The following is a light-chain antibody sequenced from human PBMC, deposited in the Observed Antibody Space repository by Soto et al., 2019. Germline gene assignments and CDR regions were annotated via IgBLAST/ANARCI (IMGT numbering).Light chain of an antibody. V-gene: IGLV2-23*01. Sequence: QSALTQPASVSGSPGQSITISCTGTSSDVGSYNLVSWYQQHPGKAPKLMIYEDSKRPSGVSDRFSGSKSGNTASLTISGLQAEDEADYYCCSYAGSSNLYVFGTGTKVTVL. CDR1: SSDVGSYNL. CDR2: EDS. J-gene: IGLJ1*01. CDR3: CSYAGSSNLYV.